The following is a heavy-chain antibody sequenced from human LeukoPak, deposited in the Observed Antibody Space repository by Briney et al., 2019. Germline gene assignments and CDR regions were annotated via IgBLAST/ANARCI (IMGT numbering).Heavy chain of an antibody. J-gene: IGHJ3*02. CDR3: ARHDSSGPYNAFDI. CDR1: GGSFSGYY. D-gene: IGHD3-22*01. V-gene: IGHV4-34*01. Sequence: MASETLSLTCAVYGGSFSGYYWSWIRQPPGKGLEWIGSIYHSGNIYYNPSLKSRVTISVDTSKNQFSLKLSSVTAADTAVYYCARHDSSGPYNAFDIWGQGTMVTVSS. CDR2: IYHSGNI.